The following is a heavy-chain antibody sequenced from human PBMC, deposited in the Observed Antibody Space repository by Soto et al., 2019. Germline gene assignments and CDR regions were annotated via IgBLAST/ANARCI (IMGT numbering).Heavy chain of an antibody. V-gene: IGHV3-73*01. Sequence: GGSLRLSCAASGFTFSGSAMHWVRQASGKGLEWVGRIRSKANSYATAYAASVKGRFTISRDDSKNTAYLQMNSLKTEDTAVYYCTSHTNTIFGVVIDAFDIWGQGTMVTVSS. CDR3: TSHTNTIFGVVIDAFDI. CDR2: IRSKANSYAT. J-gene: IGHJ3*02. CDR1: GFTFSGSA. D-gene: IGHD3-3*01.